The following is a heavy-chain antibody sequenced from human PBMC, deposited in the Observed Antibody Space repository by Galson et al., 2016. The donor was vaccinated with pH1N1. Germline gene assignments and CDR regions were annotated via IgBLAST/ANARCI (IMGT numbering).Heavy chain of an antibody. Sequence: QSGAEVKKPWESLKISCQGSGYSFSSHWIGWVRQMPGKGLEWMGIIYPGDSDTQYRPSFQGQATFSADKSINTAYLQWSSLKASDTAMYFCARRSAVAGVGDWGQGTLVTVSS. CDR3: ARRSAVAGVGD. V-gene: IGHV5-51*03. J-gene: IGHJ4*02. CDR1: GYSFSSHW. D-gene: IGHD6-19*01. CDR2: IYPGDSDT.